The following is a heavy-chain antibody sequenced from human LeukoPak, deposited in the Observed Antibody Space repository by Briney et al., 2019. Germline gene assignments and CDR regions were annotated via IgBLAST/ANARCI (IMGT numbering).Heavy chain of an antibody. V-gene: IGHV4-34*01. CDR2: INHSGST. J-gene: IGHJ4*02. CDR3: ARHVLELLWFGDDSNFDY. Sequence: SETLSLTCAVYGGSFSGYCWSWIRQPPGKGLEWIGEINHSGSTNYNPSLKSRVTISVDTSKNQFSLKLSSVTAADTAVYYCARHVLELLWFGDDSNFDYWGQGTLVTVSS. CDR1: GGSFSGYC. D-gene: IGHD3-10*01.